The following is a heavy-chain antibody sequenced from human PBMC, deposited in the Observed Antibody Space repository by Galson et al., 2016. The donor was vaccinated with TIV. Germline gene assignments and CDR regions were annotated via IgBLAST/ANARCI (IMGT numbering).Heavy chain of an antibody. CDR3: ARGRAADHAFDF. D-gene: IGHD2-15*01. CDR1: GYSFTSYG. Sequence: SVKVSCKASGYSFTSYGITWVRQAPGQGLAWMGWISNYNVNTKYAQEFQGRVTLTTDTSTSTAYMELRSLRSDDTAVYFCARGRAADHAFDFWGQGTMVTVSS. J-gene: IGHJ3*01. V-gene: IGHV1-18*01. CDR2: ISNYNVNT.